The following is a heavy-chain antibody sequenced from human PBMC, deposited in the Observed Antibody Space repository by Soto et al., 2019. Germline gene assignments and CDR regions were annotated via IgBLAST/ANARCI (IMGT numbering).Heavy chain of an antibody. V-gene: IGHV3-23*01. CDR2: ISGSGGST. CDR3: AKVKGPTAAAAYGMDV. Sequence: GGSLRLSCAASGFTFSSYAMSWVRQAPRKGLEWVSAISGSGGSTYYADSVKGRFTISRDNSKSTLYLQMNSLRAEDTAVYYCAKVKGPTAAAAYGMDVWGQGPTVTAP. CDR1: GFTFSSYA. J-gene: IGHJ6*02. D-gene: IGHD6-13*01.